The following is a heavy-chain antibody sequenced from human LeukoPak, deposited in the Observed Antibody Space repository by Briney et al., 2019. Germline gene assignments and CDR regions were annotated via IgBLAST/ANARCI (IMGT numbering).Heavy chain of an antibody. J-gene: IGHJ4*02. D-gene: IGHD3-3*01. Sequence: GGSLRLSYAASGFTFSSYWMHWVRQAPGKGLVWVSRINSDGSSTSYADSVKGRFTISRDNAKNTLYLQMNSLRAEDTAVYYCARADYDFWSGYEDYWGQGTLVTVSS. CDR2: INSDGSST. CDR3: ARADYDFWSGYEDY. CDR1: GFTFSSYW. V-gene: IGHV3-74*01.